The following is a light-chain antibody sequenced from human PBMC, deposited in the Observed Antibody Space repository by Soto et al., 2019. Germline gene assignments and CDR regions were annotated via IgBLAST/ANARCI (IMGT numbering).Light chain of an antibody. CDR2: GAS. V-gene: IGKV3-15*01. CDR3: QQQRT. Sequence: EIVLTQSPATLSLSLGARAPLSCRASQSISNNLAWYPQHPGQAPRLLIYGASTRATGIPARFSGRGSGTEFTLTISSLQSEDFAVYYCQQQRTFGQGTKVDIK. J-gene: IGKJ1*01. CDR1: QSISNN.